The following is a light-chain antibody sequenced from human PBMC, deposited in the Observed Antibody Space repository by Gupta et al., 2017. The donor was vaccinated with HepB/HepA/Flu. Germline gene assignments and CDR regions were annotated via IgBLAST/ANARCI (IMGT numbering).Light chain of an antibody. CDR3: QQYDSTQDT. CDR2: WAS. V-gene: IGKV4-1*01. Sequence: DIVMTQSPDSLAVSLGERATINCKSSQSVLYSSNNKNYLAWYQQKPGQPPKLLIYWASTRESGVPDRFSGSGSGTDFTLTISSLQAEDVAVYYCQQYDSTQDTFGQGTKMEIK. J-gene: IGKJ2*01. CDR1: QSVLYSSNNKNY.